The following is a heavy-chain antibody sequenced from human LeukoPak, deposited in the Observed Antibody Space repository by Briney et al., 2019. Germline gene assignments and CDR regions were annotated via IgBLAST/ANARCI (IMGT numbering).Heavy chain of an antibody. D-gene: IGHD3-10*01. Sequence: PGGSLRLSCAASGFTFSSYSMNWVRQAPGKGLEWVSYISSSSSTIYYADSVKGRFTISRDNAKNSLYLQMNSLRAEDTAVYYCARDEGDDYGDYWGQGTLVTVSS. J-gene: IGHJ4*02. CDR1: GFTFSSYS. CDR2: ISSSSSTI. V-gene: IGHV3-48*01. CDR3: ARDEGDDYGDY.